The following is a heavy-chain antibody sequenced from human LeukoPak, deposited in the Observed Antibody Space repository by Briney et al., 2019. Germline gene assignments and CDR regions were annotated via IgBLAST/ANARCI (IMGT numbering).Heavy chain of an antibody. CDR2: ISGSGGST. J-gene: IGHJ6*03. CDR3: AKAPNIVVVVAATPDYYYYMDV. D-gene: IGHD2-15*01. CDR1: GFTFSSYA. V-gene: IGHV3-23*01. Sequence: GGSLRLSCAASGFTFSSYAMSWVRQAPGKGLEWVSAISGSGGSTYYADSVKGRFTISRDNSKNTLYLQMNSLRAEDTAVYYCAKAPNIVVVVAATPDYYYYMDVWGKGTTVTVSS.